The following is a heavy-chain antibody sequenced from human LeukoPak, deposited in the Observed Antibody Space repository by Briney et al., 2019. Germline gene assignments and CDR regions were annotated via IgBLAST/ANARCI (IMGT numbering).Heavy chain of an antibody. Sequence: GESLKISRKGSGYSFTNYWIGWVRQMPGKGLEWMGITYPGDSDTRYSPSFQGQATISADKSISTAYLQWSSLKASDTAMYYCARQGSSGWYNPPDYWGQGTLVTVSS. CDR1: GYSFTNYW. CDR2: TYPGDSDT. J-gene: IGHJ4*02. CDR3: ARQGSSGWYNPPDY. D-gene: IGHD6-19*01. V-gene: IGHV5-51*01.